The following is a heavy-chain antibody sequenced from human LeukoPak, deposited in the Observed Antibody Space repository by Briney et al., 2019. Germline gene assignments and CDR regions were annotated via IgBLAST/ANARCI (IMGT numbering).Heavy chain of an antibody. Sequence: SETLSLTCIVSGGSISSSRFYWGWIRQPPGKGLEWIGTIHYSGSTYYNPSLKSRVTISVDTSKNQFSLKLSSVTAADTAVYYCARDRTDRDYYYYYMDVWGKGTTVTVSS. V-gene: IGHV4-39*07. D-gene: IGHD4-17*01. J-gene: IGHJ6*03. CDR1: GGSISSSRFY. CDR3: ARDRTDRDYYYYYMDV. CDR2: IHYSGST.